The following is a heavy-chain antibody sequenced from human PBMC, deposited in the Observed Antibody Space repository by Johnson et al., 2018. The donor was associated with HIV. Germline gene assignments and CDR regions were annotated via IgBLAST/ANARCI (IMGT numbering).Heavy chain of an antibody. V-gene: IGHV3-33*08. J-gene: IGHJ3*02. D-gene: IGHD2-21*01. CDR1: GFTFSSYG. CDR3: VRRMVVGYVAFDI. Sequence: QVQLVQSGGGVVQPGRSLRLSCAASGFTFSSYGMHWVRQAPGKGLEWVAFIRYDGSNKYYADSVTGRFSLSRDNSKNTVLPQMNRLRADDTAVYFCVRRMVVGYVAFDIWGQGTMVSVSS. CDR2: IRYDGSNK.